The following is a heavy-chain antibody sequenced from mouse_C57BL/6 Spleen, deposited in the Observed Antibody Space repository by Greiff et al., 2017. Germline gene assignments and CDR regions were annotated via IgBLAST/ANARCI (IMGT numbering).Heavy chain of an antibody. Sequence: DVMLVESGGGLVKPGGSLKLSCAASGFTFSSSAMSWVRQTPEKRLEWVATISDGGSYTYYPDNVKGRFTISRDNAKNNLYLQMSHLKSEDTAMYYCARGNYGSSYAWFAYWGQGTLVTVSA. J-gene: IGHJ3*01. V-gene: IGHV5-4*03. CDR2: ISDGGSYT. D-gene: IGHD1-1*01. CDR3: ARGNYGSSYAWFAY. CDR1: GFTFSSSA.